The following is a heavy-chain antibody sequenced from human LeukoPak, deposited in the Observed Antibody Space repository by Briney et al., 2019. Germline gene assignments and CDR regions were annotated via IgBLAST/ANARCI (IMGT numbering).Heavy chain of an antibody. D-gene: IGHD2-21*01. V-gene: IGHV4-39*01. CDR1: GGSIRSTGSY. Sequence: SETPSHTRIKPGGSIRSTGSYWGCVRQPLRKQLEFIAIIHYSVNTYYNPSLISRVTISVDASKNQLSLRLSSVTAADTAVYSCARHRDPNSGAFPFDPWGQGTLVSVSS. J-gene: IGHJ5*02. CDR3: ARHRDPNSGAFPFDP. CDR2: IHYSVNT.